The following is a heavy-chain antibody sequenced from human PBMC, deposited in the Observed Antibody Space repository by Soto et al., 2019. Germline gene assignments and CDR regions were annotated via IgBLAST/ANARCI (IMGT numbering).Heavy chain of an antibody. Sequence: QVQLVQSGAEVKKPGSSVKVSCKASGGTFSSYAISWVRQAPGQGLEWMGGIIPIFGTANYAQKFQGRVTITADESTSRAWMELTRLRSEDTAVYYFARRDGSGVLYGMDVWGEGTTVTVSS. V-gene: IGHV1-69*12. J-gene: IGHJ6*04. CDR1: GGTFSSYA. D-gene: IGHD3-10*01. CDR3: ARRDGSGVLYGMDV. CDR2: IIPIFGTA.